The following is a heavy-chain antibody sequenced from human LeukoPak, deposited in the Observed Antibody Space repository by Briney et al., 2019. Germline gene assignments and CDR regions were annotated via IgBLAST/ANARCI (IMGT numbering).Heavy chain of an antibody. CDR3: AKGRFLDYYYYMDV. CDR1: GFTFRSYA. D-gene: IGHD3-3*01. Sequence: GGSLRLSWAASGFTFRSYAMSWVRQAPGKGLEWVSAISGSGGSTYYADSVKGRFTISRGNSKNTLYLQMNSLRAEDTAVYYCAKGRFLDYYYYMDVWGKGTTVTVSS. V-gene: IGHV3-23*01. CDR2: ISGSGGST. J-gene: IGHJ6*03.